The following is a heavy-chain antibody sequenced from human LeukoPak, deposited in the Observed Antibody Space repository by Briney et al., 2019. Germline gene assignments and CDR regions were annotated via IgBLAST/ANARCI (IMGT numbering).Heavy chain of an antibody. J-gene: IGHJ4*02. D-gene: IGHD6-19*01. CDR2: IYSGGST. CDR1: GFTVSSNY. CDR3: AKDIEGIAVAADY. V-gene: IGHV3-53*04. Sequence: QSGGSLRLSCAASGFTVSSNYMSWVRQAPGKGLEWVSVIYSGGSTYYADSVKGRFTISRHNSKNTLYLQMNSLRAEDTAVYYCAKDIEGIAVAADYWGQGTLVTVSS.